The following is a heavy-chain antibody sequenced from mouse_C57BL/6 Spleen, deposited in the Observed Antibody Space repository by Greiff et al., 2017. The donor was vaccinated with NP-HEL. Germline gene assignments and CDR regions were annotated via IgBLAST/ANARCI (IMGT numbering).Heavy chain of an antibody. CDR1: GYTFTSYG. D-gene: IGHD2-1*01. Sequence: QVQLKESGAELARPGASVKLSCKASGYTFTSYGISWVKQRTGQGLEWIGEIYPRSGNTYYNEKFKGKATLTADKSSSTAYMELRSLTSEDSAVYFCATEVYGNHWGQGTTLTVSS. CDR2: IYPRSGNT. V-gene: IGHV1-81*01. J-gene: IGHJ2*01. CDR3: ATEVYGNH.